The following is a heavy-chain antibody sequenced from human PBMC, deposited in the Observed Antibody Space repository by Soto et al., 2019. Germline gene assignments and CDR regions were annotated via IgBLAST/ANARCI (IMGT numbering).Heavy chain of an antibody. D-gene: IGHD6-6*01. CDR3: ARAPFSTSSFFFHX. CDR2: INPSGGSA. CDR1: GYTFTAYF. Sequence: ASLKVSCNASGYTFTAYFMHWVRQAPGKGLEWIGIINPSGGSANYAKIFQGRVALTWDTSTSTVYMDLSSLTSDDTAMYYCARAPFSTSSFFFHXWGQGTLVTVSX. J-gene: IGHJ4*02. V-gene: IGHV1-46*01.